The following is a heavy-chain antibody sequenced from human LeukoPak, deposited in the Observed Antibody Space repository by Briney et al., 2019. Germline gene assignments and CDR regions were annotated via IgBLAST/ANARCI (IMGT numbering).Heavy chain of an antibody. V-gene: IGHV3-23*01. D-gene: IGHD2-2*01. Sequence: GGSLRLSCAASGFTFSSYAMSWVRQTPGKGLEWVSAIRGSGGSTYYADSVKGRFTISRDNSKNTLYLQMNSLRAEDTAVYYCAKVSVVPADFDYWGQGTLVTVSS. CDR3: AKVSVVPADFDY. CDR1: GFTFSSYA. J-gene: IGHJ4*02. CDR2: IRGSGGST.